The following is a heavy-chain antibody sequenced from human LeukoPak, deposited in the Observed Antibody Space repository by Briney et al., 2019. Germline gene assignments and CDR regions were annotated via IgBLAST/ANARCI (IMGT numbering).Heavy chain of an antibody. D-gene: IGHD1-26*01. CDR1: GYTFTGYY. CDR3: ARAAGGSYPGVFDI. V-gene: IGHV1-2*02. Sequence: ASVKVSCKASGYTFTGYYMHWVRQAPGQGLEWMGWINPNSGGTNYAQKFQGRVTMTRDTSISTAYMELSRLRSDDTAVYYCARAAGGSYPGVFDIWGKGKMVTVSS. J-gene: IGHJ3*02. CDR2: INPNSGGT.